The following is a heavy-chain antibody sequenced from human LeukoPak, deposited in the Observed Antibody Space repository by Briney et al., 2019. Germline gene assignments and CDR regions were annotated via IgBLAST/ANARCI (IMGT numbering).Heavy chain of an antibody. CDR1: GFTLSSYA. CDR2: ISYDGSNK. V-gene: IGHV3-30-3*01. D-gene: IGHD2-21*02. CDR3: AVRRGVATAIPIYFDY. Sequence: GRSLRLSCAASGFTLSSYAMHWVRQAPGKGLEWVAVISYDGSNKYYADSVKGRFTISRDNSKNTLCLQMNSLRAEDTAVYYCAVRRGVATAIPIYFDYWGQGALVTVSS. J-gene: IGHJ4*02.